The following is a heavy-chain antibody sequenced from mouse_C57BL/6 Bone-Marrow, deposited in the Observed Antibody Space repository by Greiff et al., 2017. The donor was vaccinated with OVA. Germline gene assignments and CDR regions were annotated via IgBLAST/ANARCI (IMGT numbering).Heavy chain of an antibody. CDR3: GGGGAYFQRFAY. CDR1: GFNIKNTY. V-gene: IGHV14-3*01. J-gene: IGHJ3*01. D-gene: IGHD6-5*01. CDR2: IDPANGNT. Sequence: VHVKQSVAELVRPGASVKLSCTASGFNIKNTYMHWVKQRPEQGLEWIGRIDPANGNTKYAPKFQGKATITADTSSNPAYLQLSSLTSEDTAILEGGGGGAYFQRFAYWGQGTLVTVSA.